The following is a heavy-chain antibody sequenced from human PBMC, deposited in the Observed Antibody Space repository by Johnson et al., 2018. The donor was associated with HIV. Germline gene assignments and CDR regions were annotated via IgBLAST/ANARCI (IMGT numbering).Heavy chain of an antibody. CDR1: GFTVSSNY. V-gene: IGHV3-66*01. CDR3: SRERLYGFDI. CDR2: IYSGGST. Sequence: VQLVESGGGLVQPGGSLRLSCAASGFTVSSNYMSWVRQAPGKGLEWVSVIYSGGSTYYADSVKGRFTISRDNSKNTRYLQMNRLRAEDPAVYYCSRERLYGFDIWGQGKMVTVSS. J-gene: IGHJ3*02.